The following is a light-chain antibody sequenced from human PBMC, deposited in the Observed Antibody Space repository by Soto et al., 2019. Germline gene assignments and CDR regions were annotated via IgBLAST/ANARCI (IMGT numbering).Light chain of an antibody. CDR2: GDN. CDR3: AAWDGSLNNVL. Sequence: QSVLTQPPSASGTPGQRVTISCSGSGSSIGTKTVNWYRQLPGTAPKLLIYGDNQRPSGVPDRFSGSKSGTSASLAISGLQSEDEADYYCAAWDGSLNNVLFGGGTKVTVL. CDR1: GSSIGTKT. V-gene: IGLV1-44*01. J-gene: IGLJ2*01.